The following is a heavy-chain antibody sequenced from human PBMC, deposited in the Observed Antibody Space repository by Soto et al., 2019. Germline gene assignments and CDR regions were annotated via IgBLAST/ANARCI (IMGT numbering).Heavy chain of an antibody. CDR2: IYYSGST. V-gene: IGHV4-31*03. J-gene: IGHJ5*02. CDR3: ARESADWLSNPHNWFDP. Sequence: QVQLQESGPGLVKPSQTLSLTCTVSGGSISSGGYYWSWIRQHPGKGLEWIGYIYYSGSTYYNPSLKSRVTISVDTSKNQFSLKLSSVTAADTAVYYCARESADWLSNPHNWFDPWGQGTLVTVSS. CDR1: GGSISSGGYY. D-gene: IGHD3-9*01.